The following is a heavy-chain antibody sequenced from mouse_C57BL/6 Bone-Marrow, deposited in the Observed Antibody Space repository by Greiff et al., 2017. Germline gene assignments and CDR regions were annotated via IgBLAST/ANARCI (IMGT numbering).Heavy chain of an antibody. CDR1: EYEFPSHD. CDR2: INSDGGST. J-gene: IGHJ2*01. D-gene: IGHD2-13*01. Sequence: VQLKQSGGGLVQPGESLKLSCESNEYEFPSHDMSWVRKTPEKRLELVAAINSDGGSTYYPDTMERRFIISRDNTKKTLYLQMSSLRSEDTALYYCARPSYWGFDYWGDYWGQGTTLTVSS. V-gene: IGHV5-2*01. CDR3: ARPSYWGFDYWGDY.